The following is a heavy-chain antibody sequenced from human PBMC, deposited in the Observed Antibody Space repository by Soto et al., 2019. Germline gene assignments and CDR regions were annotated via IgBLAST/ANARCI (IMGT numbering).Heavy chain of an antibody. D-gene: IGHD6-6*01. V-gene: IGHV4-61*08. Sequence: SETLSLTCTVSGAALSSGGYFYTWVRQPPGKGLEWLGYIYYSGGTNYNPSLKSRVTISLDKSKSQFSLRLISVTAADTAVYYCARSLSTIGGRPDSWGQGTLVTVSS. CDR3: ARSLSTIGGRPDS. J-gene: IGHJ4*02. CDR2: IYYSGGT. CDR1: GAALSSGGYF.